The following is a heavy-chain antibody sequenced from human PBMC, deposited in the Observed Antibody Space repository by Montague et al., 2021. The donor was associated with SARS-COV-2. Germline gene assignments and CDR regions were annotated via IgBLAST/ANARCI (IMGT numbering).Heavy chain of an antibody. D-gene: IGHD2-2*01. Sequence: SLRLSCAASGFTFSTYEMNWVRQAPGKGLQWVSYTSSSGSTIYYADSVQGRFTISRDNAKNSLYLQMNNLRAEDTAVYYCTRDLELVFVPDVIDYWGQGTLVIVSS. CDR3: TRDLELVFVPDVIDY. CDR1: GFTFSTYE. CDR2: TSSSGSTI. J-gene: IGHJ4*02. V-gene: IGHV3-48*03.